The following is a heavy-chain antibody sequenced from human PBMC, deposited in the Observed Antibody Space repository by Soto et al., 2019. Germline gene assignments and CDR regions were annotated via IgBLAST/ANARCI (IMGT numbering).Heavy chain of an antibody. V-gene: IGHV3-23*01. CDR3: AKSRGVIATASYFDY. Sequence: EVQLLESGGGLVRPGGSLRLSCAASGLTFNLYAMSWVRQAPGKGLEWVSALSGGGSTTYYADSVKGRFTISRDNFKNTLYLQMNSLRAEDTALYYCAKSRGVIATASYFDYWGQGTLVTVSS. D-gene: IGHD3-10*01. CDR1: GLTFNLYA. CDR2: LSGGGSTT. J-gene: IGHJ4*02.